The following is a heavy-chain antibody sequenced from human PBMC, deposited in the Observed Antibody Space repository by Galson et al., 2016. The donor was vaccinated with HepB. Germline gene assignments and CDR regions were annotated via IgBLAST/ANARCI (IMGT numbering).Heavy chain of an antibody. Sequence: TLSLTCPVSGGSISSGGYYWNWIRQHPGKGLEWIGYIYYSGSTYYNPSLKSRVTISLDTSKKQFSLKLSSVTAADTAVYYCARRFGDYGGPFDYWGQGTLVTCSS. CDR2: IYYSGST. D-gene: IGHD4-17*01. CDR1: GGSISSGGYY. CDR3: ARRFGDYGGPFDY. V-gene: IGHV4-31*03. J-gene: IGHJ4*02.